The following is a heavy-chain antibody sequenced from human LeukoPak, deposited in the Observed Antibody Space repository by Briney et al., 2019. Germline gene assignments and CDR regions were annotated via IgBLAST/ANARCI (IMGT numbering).Heavy chain of an antibody. CDR3: ARIRTRVTTLDY. CDR2: ISSSGSTT. J-gene: IGHJ4*02. D-gene: IGHD4-17*01. V-gene: IGHV3-48*03. Sequence: GGSLRLSCAASGFTFSSYEMNWVRQAPGTGLEWVSYISSSGSTTYYADSVKGRFTISRDNAKNSLYLQMSSLRAEDTALYYCARIRTRVTTLDYWGQGSQGTVSS. CDR1: GFTFSSYE.